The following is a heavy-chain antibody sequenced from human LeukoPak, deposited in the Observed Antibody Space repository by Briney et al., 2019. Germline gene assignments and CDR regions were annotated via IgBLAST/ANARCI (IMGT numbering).Heavy chain of an antibody. CDR2: IYYSGST. CDR1: GGSVSDYY. CDR3: ARHLSYGYKRGYYFDY. Sequence: PSETLSLTCTVSGGSVSDYYWSWIRQAPGKGLEWVGYIYYSGSTYYNPSLKSRVTISVDTSKNQFSLKLSSVTAADTAVYYCARHLSYGYKRGYYFDYWGQGTLVTVSS. V-gene: IGHV4-59*04. J-gene: IGHJ4*02. D-gene: IGHD5-18*01.